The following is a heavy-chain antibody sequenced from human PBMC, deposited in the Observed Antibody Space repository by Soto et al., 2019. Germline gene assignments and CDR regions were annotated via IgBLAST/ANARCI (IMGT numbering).Heavy chain of an antibody. CDR3: TTVGIVWLFDN. CDR2: IKTKTDGGTT. CDR1: GLPFTNAW. Sequence: EAQLVESGGGLVEPGGSLRLSCAASGLPFTNAWLSWVRQAPGKGLEWVGRIKTKTDGGTTDYAAPVKGRFTISRDDSKSTLYLQMNSLKTEDTVVYYCTTVGIVWLFDNWGQGTLVTVSS. D-gene: IGHD3-10*01. J-gene: IGHJ4*02. V-gene: IGHV3-15*01.